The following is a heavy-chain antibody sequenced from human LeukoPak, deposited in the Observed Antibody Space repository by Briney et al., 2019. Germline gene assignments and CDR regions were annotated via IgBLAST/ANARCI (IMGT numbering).Heavy chain of an antibody. V-gene: IGHV3-21*01. Sequence: GGSLRLSCAASGFXFSSYSIKWVHQAPGKGLEWVSFIGSSISYISYADSVKGRFTISRDNAKNSLYLQMNSLRAEDTAVYYCAREGYYSGMDVWGQGTTVTVSS. CDR2: IGSSISYI. CDR3: AREGYYSGMDV. J-gene: IGHJ6*02. CDR1: GFXFSSYS.